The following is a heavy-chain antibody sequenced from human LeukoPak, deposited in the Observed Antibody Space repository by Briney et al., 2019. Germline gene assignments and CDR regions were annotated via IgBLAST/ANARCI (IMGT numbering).Heavy chain of an antibody. CDR3: AKDLSYYDSSGRPFDY. V-gene: IGHV3-23*01. CDR1: GFTFSSYA. Sequence: GGSLRLSCAASGFTFSSYAMSWVRQAPGKGLEWVSAISGSGGSTYYADSAKGRFTISRDNSKNTLYLQMNSLRAEDTAVYYCAKDLSYYDSSGRPFDYWGQGTLVTVSS. CDR2: ISGSGGST. J-gene: IGHJ4*02. D-gene: IGHD3-22*01.